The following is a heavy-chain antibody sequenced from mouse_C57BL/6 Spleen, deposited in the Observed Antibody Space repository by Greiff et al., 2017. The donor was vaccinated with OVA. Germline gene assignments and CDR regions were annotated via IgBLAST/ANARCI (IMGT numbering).Heavy chain of an antibody. CDR2: IYPGGGYT. D-gene: IGHD3-2*02. CDR1: GYTFTNYW. J-gene: IGHJ4*01. CDR3: AREAQDYAMDY. Sequence: QVQLKESGAELVRPGTSVKMSCKASGYTFTNYWIGWAKQRPGHGLEWIGDIYPGGGYTNYNEKFKGKATLTADKSSSTAYMQFSSLTSEDSAIYYCAREAQDYAMDYWGQGTSVTVSS. V-gene: IGHV1-63*01.